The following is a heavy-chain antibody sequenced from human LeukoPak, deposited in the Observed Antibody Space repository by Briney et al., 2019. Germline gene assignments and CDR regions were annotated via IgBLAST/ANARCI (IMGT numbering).Heavy chain of an antibody. CDR1: GFTFSSYA. D-gene: IGHD5-24*01. V-gene: IGHV3-64*01. CDR3: ARVRDGYGDY. J-gene: IGHJ4*02. CDR2: ISSNGGST. Sequence: GGSLRLSCAASGFTFSSYAMHWVRQAPGKGLEHVSAISSNGGSTYYANSVKGRFTISRDNSKNTLYLQMGSLRAEDMAVYYCARVRDGYGDYWGQGTLVTVSS.